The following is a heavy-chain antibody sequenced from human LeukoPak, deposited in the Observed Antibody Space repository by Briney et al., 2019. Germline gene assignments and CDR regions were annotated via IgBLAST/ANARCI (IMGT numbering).Heavy chain of an antibody. CDR1: GGSFGGYY. V-gene: IGHV4-34*01. J-gene: IGHJ4*02. D-gene: IGHD1-20*01. Sequence: SETLSLTCAVYGGSFGGYYWSWIRQPPGKGLEWIGEINHSGSTNYNPSLKSRVTISVDTSKNQFSLKLSSVTAADTAVYYCARAGRITGTTALFDYWGQGTLVTVSS. CDR3: ARAGRITGTTALFDY. CDR2: INHSGST.